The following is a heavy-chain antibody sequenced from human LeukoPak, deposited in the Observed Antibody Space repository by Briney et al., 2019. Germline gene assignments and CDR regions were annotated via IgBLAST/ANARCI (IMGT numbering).Heavy chain of an antibody. CDR2: IYYSGST. CDR3: ARLYGSGSYYYFYY. V-gene: IGHV4-39*01. J-gene: IGHJ4*02. CDR1: GGSISSSSYY. D-gene: IGHD3-10*01. Sequence: SETLSLTCTVSGGSISSSSYYWGWIRQPPGKGLEWIGSIYYSGSTYYNPSLKSRVTISVDTSKNQFSLKLSSVTAADTAVYYCARLYGSGSYYYFYYWGQGTLVTVSS.